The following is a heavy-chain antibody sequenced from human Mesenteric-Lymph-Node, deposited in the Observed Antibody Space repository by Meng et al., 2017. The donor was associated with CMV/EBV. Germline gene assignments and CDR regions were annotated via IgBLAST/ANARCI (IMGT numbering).Heavy chain of an antibody. CDR2: ISSSSSYI. V-gene: IGHV3-21*01. J-gene: IGHJ4*02. CDR1: GFTFSSES. CDR3: ARIGMVYSSSWCYFDY. Sequence: GFTFSSESMNWVRQAPVKGLEWVSSISSSSSYIYYADSVKGRFTISRDNAKNSLYLQMNSLRAEDTAVYYCARIGMVYSSSWCYFDYWGQGTLVTVSS. D-gene: IGHD6-13*01.